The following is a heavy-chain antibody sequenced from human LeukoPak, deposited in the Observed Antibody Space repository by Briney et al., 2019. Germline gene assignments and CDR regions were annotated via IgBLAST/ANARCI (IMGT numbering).Heavy chain of an antibody. Sequence: QPGGSLRLSCAGSGFIVGDTHMTWVRQAPGKGLEWVSLVYSGITTHYADSVKGRFSISRDHSNNILYLQMNTLRAEDTAVYYCARLQGYSLGYQYFYYMDVWGTGTTVTASS. D-gene: IGHD5-18*01. CDR1: GFIVGDTH. J-gene: IGHJ6*03. CDR3: ARLQGYSLGYQYFYYMDV. V-gene: IGHV3-53*01. CDR2: VYSGITT.